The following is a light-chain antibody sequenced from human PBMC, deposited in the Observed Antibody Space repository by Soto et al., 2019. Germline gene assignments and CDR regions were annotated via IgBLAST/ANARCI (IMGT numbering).Light chain of an antibody. CDR3: QQYGHSPIT. Sequence: EIVLTQSPGTLSLSPGERATLSCRASQSVSSSYLAWYQQKPGQAPRLLIYGASSRATGIPDRFSGSGSGTDFTLTISRLEPEDFAVYYCQQYGHSPITFGQGTRLEI. CDR2: GAS. V-gene: IGKV3-20*01. J-gene: IGKJ5*01. CDR1: QSVSSSY.